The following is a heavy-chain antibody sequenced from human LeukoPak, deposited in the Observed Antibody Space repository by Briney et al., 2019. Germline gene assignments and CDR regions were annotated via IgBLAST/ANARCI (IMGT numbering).Heavy chain of an antibody. J-gene: IGHJ4*02. CDR3: ARGRGGD. V-gene: IGHV3-53*01. CDR2: ISSCGST. CDR1: GVTVSSYF. D-gene: IGHD2-15*01. Sequence: GGSLRLSCAVSGVTVSSYFMGWVRQAPGKGLEWVSLISSCGSTYYADSVKGRFTISRDNSKNTLYLQMNSLRAEDTAFYYRARGRGGDWGQGALVTVSS.